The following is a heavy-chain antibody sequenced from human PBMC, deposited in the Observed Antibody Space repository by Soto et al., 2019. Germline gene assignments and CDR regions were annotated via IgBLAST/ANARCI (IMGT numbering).Heavy chain of an antibody. J-gene: IGHJ3*01. CDR2: ISAYNGNT. CDR1: GYTFINYA. D-gene: IGHD5-12*01. Sequence: QAQRVQSGAEVKEPGASVKVSSKASGYTFINYAISWVRQAPGQGLEWMGWISAYNGNTNYAQKFQGRVTMTTDTPTTTVDMELRTLRSDDTCVYYCARGGYSGNNEACWGWGQGTLVSVS. V-gene: IGHV1-18*01. CDR3: ARGGYSGNNEACWG.